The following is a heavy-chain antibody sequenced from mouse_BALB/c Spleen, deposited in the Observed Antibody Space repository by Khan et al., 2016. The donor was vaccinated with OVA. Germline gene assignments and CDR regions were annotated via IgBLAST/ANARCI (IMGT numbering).Heavy chain of an antibody. D-gene: IGHD2-4*01. CDR3: ARGYYEYDGYYAMDY. Sequence: QMQLEESGPGLVAPSQSLSITCTVSGFSLSRYIINWVRQPPGKGLEWLGMIWGGGGTDYNSTLKSRLSISKDNSKSQVFLKMNSLQTDDTAMYYCARGYYEYDGYYAMDYWGQGTSVTVSS. CDR2: IWGGGGT. J-gene: IGHJ4*01. V-gene: IGHV2-6-4*01. CDR1: GFSLSRYI.